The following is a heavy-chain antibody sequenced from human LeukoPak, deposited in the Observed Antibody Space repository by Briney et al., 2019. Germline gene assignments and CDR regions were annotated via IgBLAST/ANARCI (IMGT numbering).Heavy chain of an antibody. D-gene: IGHD6-13*01. V-gene: IGHV3-21*04. CDR2: ISSSSSYI. CDR1: GFTFSSYS. CDR3: AKSPAHRIAAAGRP. J-gene: IGHJ5*02. Sequence: GGSLRLSCAASGFTFSSYSMNWVRQAPGKGLEWVSSISSSSSYIYYADSVKGRFTISRDNAKNSLYLQMNSLRAEDTAVYYCAKSPAHRIAAAGRPWGQGTLVTVSS.